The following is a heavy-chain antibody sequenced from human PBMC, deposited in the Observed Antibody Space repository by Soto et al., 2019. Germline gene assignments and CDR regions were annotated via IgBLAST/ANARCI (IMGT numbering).Heavy chain of an antibody. V-gene: IGHV1-3*01. CDR2: INAGNGNT. Sequence: ASVKVSCKASGYTFTSYAMHWVRQAPGQRLEWMGWINAGNGNTKYSQKFQGRVTITRDTSASTAYMELSSLRSEDTAVYYGGRGSGINWFDPWGQGTLVTVS. D-gene: IGHD3-10*01. CDR1: GYTFTSYA. J-gene: IGHJ5*02. CDR3: GRGSGINWFDP.